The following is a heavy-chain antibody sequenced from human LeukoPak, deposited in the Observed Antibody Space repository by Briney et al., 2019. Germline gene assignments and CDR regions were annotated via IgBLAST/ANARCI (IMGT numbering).Heavy chain of an antibody. D-gene: IGHD3-22*01. CDR3: TADLSDSSAWSFDY. J-gene: IGHJ4*02. Sequence: GGSLRLSCAASGFIFSSYSMSWVRQAPGKGLEWIGRIRTKSEGEPTDYPGPVKGRFTISRDHSKNTLYLQMNSLRTEDTAVYYCTADLSDSSAWSFDYWGQGTLVTVSS. V-gene: IGHV3-15*01. CDR1: GFIFSSYS. CDR2: IRTKSEGEPT.